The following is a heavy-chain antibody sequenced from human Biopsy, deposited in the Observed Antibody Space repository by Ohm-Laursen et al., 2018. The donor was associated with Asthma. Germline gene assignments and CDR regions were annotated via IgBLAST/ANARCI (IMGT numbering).Heavy chain of an antibody. CDR1: GFSFSNFA. D-gene: IGHD1-1*01. V-gene: IGHV3-30*01. J-gene: IGHJ3*02. CDR2: ISKDASTQ. CDR3: VRDGTDDAFDI. Sequence: SLRLSCSASGFSFSNFAIHWVRQAPGKGLEWVGVISKDASTQDYADSVKGRFTIARDNSKNTLDLQMNSLREGDTAVYYCVRDGTDDAFDIWGQGTVVSVSS.